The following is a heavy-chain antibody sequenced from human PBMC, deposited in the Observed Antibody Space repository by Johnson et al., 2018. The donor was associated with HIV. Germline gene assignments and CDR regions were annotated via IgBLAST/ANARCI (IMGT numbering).Heavy chain of an antibody. D-gene: IGHD3-10*01. CDR3: ARDRLLWFRELWPHDALDI. V-gene: IGHV3-13*01. Sequence: VQLVESGGGLVQPGGSLRLSCAASGFTFSSYDMHWVRQATGKGLEWVSAIGTAGDTYYPGSVKGRFTISRENAKNSLYLQMNSLRAGDTAVYYCARDRLLWFRELWPHDALDIWGQGTM. J-gene: IGHJ3*02. CDR1: GFTFSSYD. CDR2: IGTAGDT.